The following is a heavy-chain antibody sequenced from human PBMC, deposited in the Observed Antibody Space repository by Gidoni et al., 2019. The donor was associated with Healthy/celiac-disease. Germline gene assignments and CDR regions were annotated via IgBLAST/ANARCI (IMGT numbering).Heavy chain of an antibody. D-gene: IGHD6-6*01. CDR2: IIPSLGIA. J-gene: IGHJ6*03. CDR3: ARGGPGSSTKDYYYYYMDV. CDR1: GGPFSSYA. V-gene: IGHV1-69*09. Sequence: QVQLVQSGAEVTKPGSSVKVSCKASGGPFSSYAFRWVRQAPGQGLQWMGRIIPSLGIANYAQKFQGRVTITADKSTSTAYMELSSLRSEDTAVYYCARGGPGSSTKDYYYYYMDVWGKGTTVTVSS.